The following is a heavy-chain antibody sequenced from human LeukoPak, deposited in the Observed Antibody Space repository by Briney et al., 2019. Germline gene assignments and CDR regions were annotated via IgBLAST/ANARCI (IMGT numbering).Heavy chain of an antibody. CDR3: AKGTLFGVVTSFDF. CDR2: ISASGSAT. D-gene: IGHD3-3*01. V-gene: IGHV3-23*01. J-gene: IGHJ4*02. Sequence: GGSLRLSCAASGFTLGSANAMTWVRQAPGKGLEWVSLISASGSATYYADSVRGRFAISRDISKNTLFLQMSSLRTEDTAVYYCAKGTLFGVVTSFDFWGQGTLVTVSS. CDR1: GFTLGSANA.